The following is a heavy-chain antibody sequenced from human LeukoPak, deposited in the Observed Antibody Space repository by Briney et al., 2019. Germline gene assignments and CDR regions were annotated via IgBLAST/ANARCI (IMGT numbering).Heavy chain of an antibody. V-gene: IGHV4-59*01. D-gene: IGHD6-19*01. J-gene: IGHJ5*02. CDR3: ARDGDSSGWANWFDP. Sequence: SETLSLTCTVSGGSISSYYWSWIRQPPGKGLEWIGYIYYSGSTDYNPSLKSRVTISVDTSKNQFSLKLSSVTAADTAVYYCARDGDSSGWANWFDPWGQGTLVTVSS. CDR2: IYYSGST. CDR1: GGSISSYY.